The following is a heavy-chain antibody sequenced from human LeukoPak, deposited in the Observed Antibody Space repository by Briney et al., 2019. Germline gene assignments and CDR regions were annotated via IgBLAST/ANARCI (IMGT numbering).Heavy chain of an antibody. Sequence: GGSLRLSCTASGFSFSGHWMHWARQLPGKGLVWVSRISPTGSTTSYADSVKGRFTVSRDNAKSTLYPQVNNLRAEDTAVYYCARGPNSNWSGLDFWGQGTLLTVSS. CDR3: ARGPNSNWSGLDF. CDR1: GFSFSGHW. CDR2: ISPTGSTT. J-gene: IGHJ4*02. D-gene: IGHD6-6*01. V-gene: IGHV3-74*01.